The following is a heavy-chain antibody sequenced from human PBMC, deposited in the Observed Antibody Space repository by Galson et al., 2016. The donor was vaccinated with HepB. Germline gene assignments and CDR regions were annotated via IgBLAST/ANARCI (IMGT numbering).Heavy chain of an antibody. CDR1: GGTFTNFA. D-gene: IGHD1-14*01. J-gene: IGHJ4*02. CDR3: AQRTTIEDHFEF. Sequence: SVKVSCKASGGTFTNFAFSWVRQAPGQGLEWMGGIIPMFGRANSAEKFQGRITITADESTRTAYMELNSLRSDDTAIYYCAQRTTIEDHFEFWDQGTLVTVSS. V-gene: IGHV1-69*13. CDR2: IIPMFGRA.